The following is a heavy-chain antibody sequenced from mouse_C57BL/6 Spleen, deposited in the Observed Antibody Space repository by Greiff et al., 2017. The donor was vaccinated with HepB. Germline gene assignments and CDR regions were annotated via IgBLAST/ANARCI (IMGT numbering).Heavy chain of an antibody. CDR1: GFTFSSYA. CDR3: ARGVYGSRGFDY. CDR2: ISDGGSYT. D-gene: IGHD1-1*01. J-gene: IGHJ2*01. V-gene: IGHV5-4*03. Sequence: EVKLMESGGGLVKPGGSLKLSCAASGFTFSSYAMSWVRQTPEKRLEWVATISDGGSYTYYPDNVKGRFTISRDNAMNNLYLQMSHLKSEDTAMYYCARGVYGSRGFDYWGQGTTLTVSS.